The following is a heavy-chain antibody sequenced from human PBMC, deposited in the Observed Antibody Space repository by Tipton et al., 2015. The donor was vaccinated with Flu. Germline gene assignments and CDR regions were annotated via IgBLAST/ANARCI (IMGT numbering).Heavy chain of an antibody. J-gene: IGHJ6*02. V-gene: IGHV4-39*07. Sequence: TLSLTCSVSGGSISSNSYYWGWIRQPPGKGLEWIGSIYYTGNTYYNSSLKSRVTISVDTPKNQFSLKLTSVTAADTAVYYCARDDGDYGSETYHYYYGMDVWGQGTTVTVSS. CDR1: GGSISSNSYY. D-gene: IGHD3-10*01. CDR3: ARDDGDYGSETYHYYYGMDV. CDR2: IYYTGNT.